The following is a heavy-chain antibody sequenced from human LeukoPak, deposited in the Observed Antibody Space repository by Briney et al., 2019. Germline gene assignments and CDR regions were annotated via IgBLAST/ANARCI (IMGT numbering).Heavy chain of an antibody. CDR2: IYYSGST. V-gene: IGHV4-59*01. J-gene: IGHJ4*02. CDR1: GGSISSYY. D-gene: IGHD1-26*01. CDR3: ARGSGSYPYYFDY. Sequence: PSETLSLTCTVSGGSISSYYWSWIRQPPGKGLECIGYIYYSGSTNYNPSLKSRVAISVDTSKNQFSLKLSSVTAADTAVYYCARGSGSYPYYFDYWGQGTLVTVSS.